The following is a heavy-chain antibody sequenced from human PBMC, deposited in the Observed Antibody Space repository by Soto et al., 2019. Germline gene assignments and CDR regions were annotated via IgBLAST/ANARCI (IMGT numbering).Heavy chain of an antibody. CDR1: GDTFTNHV. Sequence: QVQLVQSGDDVKKSGSSVKVSCKASGDTFTNHVFNWVRQAPGQGLEWMGGIISLFGTPNYSRRFQGRVTITADESTATSYMELSSLRSDDTAVYYCARDLGSGYDRGDYWGQGTLVTVSS. CDR3: ARDLGSGYDRGDY. J-gene: IGHJ4*02. D-gene: IGHD5-12*01. V-gene: IGHV1-69*12. CDR2: IISLFGTP.